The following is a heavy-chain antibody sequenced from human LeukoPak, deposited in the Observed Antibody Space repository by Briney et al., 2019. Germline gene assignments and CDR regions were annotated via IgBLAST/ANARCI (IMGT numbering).Heavy chain of an antibody. CDR2: INPNSGGT. J-gene: IGHJ6*03. V-gene: IGHV1-2*02. Sequence: ASVKVSCKASGYTFTNYYMHWVRQAPGQGLEWMGWINPNSGGTNYAQKFQGRVTMTRDTSISTAYMEVSSLRSDDTAVYYCARGDRSAFYNYMDVWGKGATVTASS. D-gene: IGHD3-16*01. CDR1: GYTFTNYY. CDR3: ARGDRSAFYNYMDV.